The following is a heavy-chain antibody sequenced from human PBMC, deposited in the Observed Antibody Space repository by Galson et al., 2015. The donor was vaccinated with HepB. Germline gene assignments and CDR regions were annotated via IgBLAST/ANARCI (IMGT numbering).Heavy chain of an antibody. CDR1: GFTFSSYW. Sequence: SLRLSCAASGFTFSSYWMHWVRRAPGKGLVWVSHINSDGSSTSYADTVKGRFTISRDNAKSTVDLQMHGLRAEDTAVYYCARSSGSYHFDYLGQGTLLTVSS. D-gene: IGHD1-26*01. CDR2: INSDGSST. J-gene: IGHJ4*02. V-gene: IGHV3-74*01. CDR3: ARSSGSYHFDY.